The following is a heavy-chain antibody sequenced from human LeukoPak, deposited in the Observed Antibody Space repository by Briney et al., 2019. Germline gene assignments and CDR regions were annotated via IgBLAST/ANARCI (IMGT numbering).Heavy chain of an antibody. Sequence: ASVKVSCKASGYTYTTYGISWVRQAPGKGLEWMGWISGNGDNTKYAQEFQGRVTMTTDTSTSTAYMDLRSLRSDDTAIYYCARVHGYYIGLYYFDYWGQGTLVTVSS. CDR3: ARVHGYYIGLYYFDY. V-gene: IGHV1-18*01. D-gene: IGHD4-17*01. CDR1: GYTYTTYG. CDR2: ISGNGDNT. J-gene: IGHJ4*02.